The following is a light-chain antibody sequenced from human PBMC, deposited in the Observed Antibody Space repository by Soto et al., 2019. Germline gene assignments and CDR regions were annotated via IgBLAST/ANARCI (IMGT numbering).Light chain of an antibody. CDR3: ETWDSNSWV. CDR2: LEGSGSY. Sequence: QAVVTQSSSASASLGSSVKLTCTLSSGHSSYIIAWHQQQPGKAPRYLMKLEGSGSYNKGSGVPDRFSGSSSGADRYLTISNLQFEDEADYYSETWDSNSWVFGGGTKVTVL. V-gene: IGLV4-60*02. J-gene: IGLJ3*02. CDR1: SGHSSYI.